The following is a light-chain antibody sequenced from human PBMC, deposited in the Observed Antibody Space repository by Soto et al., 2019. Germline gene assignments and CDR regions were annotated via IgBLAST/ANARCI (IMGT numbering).Light chain of an antibody. CDR3: QKYNSAPLT. CDR2: AAS. CDR1: QAISNS. V-gene: IGKV1-27*01. Sequence: DIQMTQSPSSLSASVGDRVTITCRASQAISNSLAWYQLKPGTVPRLLLYAASTLQSGVPSRFSGSGSWTDFALTISSLQPQDVATYYCQKYNSAPLTFGGGTKVDFK. J-gene: IGKJ4*01.